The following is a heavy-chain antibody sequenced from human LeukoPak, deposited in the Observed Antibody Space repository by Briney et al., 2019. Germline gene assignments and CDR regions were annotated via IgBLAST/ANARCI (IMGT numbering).Heavy chain of an antibody. V-gene: IGHV1-46*01. CDR1: GYTFTSYY. CDR2: INPSGGST. Sequence: GASVKVSCKTSGYTFTSYYMHWVRQAPGQGLEWMGIINPSGGSTSYAQKFQGRVTMTRDTSTSTVYMELSSLRSEDTAVYYCAREIGDGYFSDYWGQGTLVTVSS. J-gene: IGHJ4*02. CDR3: AREIGDGYFSDY. D-gene: IGHD3-22*01.